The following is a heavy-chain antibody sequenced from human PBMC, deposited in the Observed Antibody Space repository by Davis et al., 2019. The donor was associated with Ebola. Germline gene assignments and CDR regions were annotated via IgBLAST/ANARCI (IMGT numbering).Heavy chain of an antibody. J-gene: IGHJ6*02. CDR1: GFTFSSYW. V-gene: IGHV3-7*03. CDR3: VPNPIAARAYYYYYYGMDV. D-gene: IGHD6-6*01. CDR2: IKQDGSEK. Sequence: GESLKISCAASGFTFSSYWMSWVRQAPGKGLEWVANIKQDGSEKYYVDSVKGRFTISRDNAKNSLYLQMNSLRAEDTAVYYCVPNPIAARAYYYYYYGMDVWGQGTTVTVSS.